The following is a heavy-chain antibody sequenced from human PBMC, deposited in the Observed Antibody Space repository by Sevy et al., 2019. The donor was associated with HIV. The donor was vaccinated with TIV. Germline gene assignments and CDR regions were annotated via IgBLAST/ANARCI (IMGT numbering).Heavy chain of an antibody. J-gene: IGHJ4*02. D-gene: IGHD2-2*01. CDR1: GGSISGYY. CDR2: IYYSGST. Sequence: SETLSLTCTVSGGSISGYYWSWIRQPPGKGLEWIGYIYYSGSTNYNPSLKSRVTISVDTSKNQFSLKLSSVTAADTAVYYCARSSQIDYFDYWGQGTLVTVSS. V-gene: IGHV4-59*01. CDR3: ARSSQIDYFDY.